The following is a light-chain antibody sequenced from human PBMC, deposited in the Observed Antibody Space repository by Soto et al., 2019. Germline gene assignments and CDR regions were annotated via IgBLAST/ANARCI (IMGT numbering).Light chain of an antibody. CDR3: QQIYAAPVT. CDR1: QSIFRS. Sequence: DLQMTQSPPSLSASVGDRVTITCRASQSIFRSLNWYQQKPGKAPKLLIYAASNLQSGVPSRFSGSESGTDFILTMSSLQPEEFATYYCQQIYAAPVTFGQGTKVEIK. J-gene: IGKJ1*01. CDR2: AAS. V-gene: IGKV1-39*01.